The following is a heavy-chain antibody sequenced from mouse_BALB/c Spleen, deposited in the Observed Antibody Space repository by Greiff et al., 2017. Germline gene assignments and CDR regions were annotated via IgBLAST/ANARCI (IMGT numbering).Heavy chain of an antibody. Sequence: VKLVESGPGLVAPSQSLSITCTVSGFSLTGYGVNWVRQPPGKGLEWLGMIWGDGSTDYNSALKSRLSISKDNSKSQVFLKMNSLQTDGTARYYCARVGGNYDYAMDYWGQGTSVTVSS. J-gene: IGHJ4*01. CDR1: GFSLTGYG. D-gene: IGHD2-1*01. V-gene: IGHV2-6-7*01. CDR2: IWGDGST. CDR3: ARVGGNYDYAMDY.